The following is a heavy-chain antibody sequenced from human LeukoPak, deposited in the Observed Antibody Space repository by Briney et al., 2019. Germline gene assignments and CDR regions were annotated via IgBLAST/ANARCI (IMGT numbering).Heavy chain of an antibody. J-gene: IGHJ4*02. CDR3: ARAGAGKRSYYFDY. CDR2: IKQDGSEK. Sequence: PGGSLRLSCAASGFTFSSYWMSWARQAPGKGLEWVANIKQDGSEKYYVDSVKGRFTISRDNAKNSLYPQMNSLRAENTAVYYCARAGAGKRSYYFDYWGQGTLVTVSS. V-gene: IGHV3-7*04. D-gene: IGHD3-10*01. CDR1: GFTFSSYW.